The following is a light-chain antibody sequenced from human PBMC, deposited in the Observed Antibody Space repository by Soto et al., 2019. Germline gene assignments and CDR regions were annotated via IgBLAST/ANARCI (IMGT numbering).Light chain of an antibody. J-gene: IGLJ2*01. V-gene: IGLV1-40*01. CDR3: QSYARSLTLV. CDR2: GIS. CDR1: SSNIGAGYD. Sequence: QSVLTQPPSVSGAPGQRVTISCTGSSSNIGAGYDVHWYQHLPGTAPKLLIYGISNRPSGVPDRFSGSKSGTSASLAITGLQAEDEAEYYCQSYARSLTLVFGGGTKLTVL.